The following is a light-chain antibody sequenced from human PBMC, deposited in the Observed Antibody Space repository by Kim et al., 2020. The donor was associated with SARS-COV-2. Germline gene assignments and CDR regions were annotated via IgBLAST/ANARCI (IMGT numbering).Light chain of an antibody. Sequence: GKTVTISCTRSSGSIDDNYVQWYQQRPGGVPTTVIYEDDQRPSGVSDRFSGSIDNSSNSASLTISVLRTEDEADYYCQSYNRDNVIFGGGTKVTVL. CDR1: SGSIDDNY. CDR2: EDD. J-gene: IGLJ2*01. V-gene: IGLV6-57*03. CDR3: QSYNRDNVI.